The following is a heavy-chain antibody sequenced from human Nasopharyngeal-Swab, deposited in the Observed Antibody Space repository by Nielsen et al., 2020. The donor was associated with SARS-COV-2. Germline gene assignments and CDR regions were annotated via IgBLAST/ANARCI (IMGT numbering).Heavy chain of an antibody. D-gene: IGHD3-16*01. CDR3: ARDGGLGYYYYGMDV. J-gene: IGHJ6*02. Sequence: GESLKISCAASGFTFSDYYMAWVRQAPGKGLEWVGRTRNKANSYTTEYAASVKGRFTISRDDSKNSLYLQMNSLRAEDTAVYYCARDGGLGYYYYGMDVWGQGTTVTVSS. CDR2: TRNKANSYTT. V-gene: IGHV3-72*01. CDR1: GFTFSDYY.